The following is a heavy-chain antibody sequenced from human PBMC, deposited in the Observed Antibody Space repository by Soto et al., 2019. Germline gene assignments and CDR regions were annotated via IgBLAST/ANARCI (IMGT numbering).Heavy chain of an antibody. CDR1: GFAFSSYA. Sequence: EVQLLESGGGLVQPGGSLRLSCASSGFAFSSYAFSWVRQAPGKGLDWVSSIGIGGDIYYADSVKGRFAISRDNSMNTLFLQMIGLRAEDTAVYYCGTGTTHSVFDIWGHGTMVTVSS. J-gene: IGHJ3*02. V-gene: IGHV3-23*01. D-gene: IGHD1-1*01. CDR2: IGIGGDI. CDR3: GTGTTHSVFDI.